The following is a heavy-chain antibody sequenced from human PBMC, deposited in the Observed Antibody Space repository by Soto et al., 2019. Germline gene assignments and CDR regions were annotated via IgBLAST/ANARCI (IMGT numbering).Heavy chain of an antibody. CDR1: GGTFSSYT. CDR3: XXXXXXXLXXWYFDL. V-gene: IGHV1-69*12. Sequence: QVQLVQSGAEVKKPGSSVTVSCKASGGTFSSYTISWVRQAPGXXXXXMGGIIPIFGTANYAQKFQGRVTITADEXXXXXXXXXXXXXXXXXXXXXXXXXXXXXLXXWYFDLWGRGTLVTVSS. CDR2: IIPIFGTA. J-gene: IGHJ2*01.